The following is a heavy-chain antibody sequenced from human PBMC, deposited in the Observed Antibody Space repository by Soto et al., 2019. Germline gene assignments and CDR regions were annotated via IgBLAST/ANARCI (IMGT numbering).Heavy chain of an antibody. J-gene: IGHJ4*02. D-gene: IGHD3-3*01. CDR2: IDTSGTKI. CDR3: ASHYDMWSGYLSPVDY. Sequence: QVQLVESGGDLVKPGGSLRLSCAASGYTFSDYYMSWIRQAPGKGLEGISYIDTSGTKIYYADSVKGRFTITRDNAQNSLYLEMNSLRDEDTAVYYCASHYDMWSGYLSPVDYWGQGTLVTVSS. V-gene: IGHV3-11*01. CDR1: GYTFSDYY.